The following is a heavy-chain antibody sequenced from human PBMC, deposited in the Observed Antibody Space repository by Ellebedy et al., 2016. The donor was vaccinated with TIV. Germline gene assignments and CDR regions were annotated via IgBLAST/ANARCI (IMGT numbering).Heavy chain of an antibody. CDR2: ISDSGST. D-gene: IGHD6-19*01. CDR1: GGSFTGYY. V-gene: IGHV4-59*01. J-gene: IGHJ4*02. Sequence: SETLSLTCAVYGGSFTGYYYSWIRQPPGKGLEWIGYISDSGSTNYIPSLKSRVTMSVDASKNQFSLQLHSVTAADTAVYYCAEGRSGWYYFDYWGQGTLVTVSS. CDR3: AEGRSGWYYFDY.